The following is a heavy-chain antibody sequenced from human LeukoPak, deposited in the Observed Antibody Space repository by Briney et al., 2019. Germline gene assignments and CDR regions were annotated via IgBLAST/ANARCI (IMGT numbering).Heavy chain of an antibody. D-gene: IGHD6-13*01. CDR2: ISWNSGSI. J-gene: IGHJ4*02. CDR1: GFTFSSYA. CDR3: AKGGYSSSSKFDY. V-gene: IGHV3-9*03. Sequence: GGSLRLSCAASGFTFSSYAMSWVRQAPGKGLEWVSGISWNSGSIGYADSVKGRFTISRDNAKNSLYLQMNSLRTEDMALYYCAKGGYSSSSKFDYWGQGTLVTVSS.